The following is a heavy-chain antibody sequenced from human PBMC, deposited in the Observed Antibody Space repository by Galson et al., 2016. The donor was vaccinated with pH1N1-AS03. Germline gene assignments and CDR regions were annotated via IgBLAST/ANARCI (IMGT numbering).Heavy chain of an antibody. CDR3: ARDPPGPCSSATCATTYYDGMDV. Sequence: SVTASCKASGYIFTGFYVHWVRQAPGQGLEWMGWINTDSGLTNYAQQFEARVTMTRDTSVSTGYMELYGLKSDDTAVYYWARDPPGPCSSATCATTYYDGMDVWGQGTTVIVSS. D-gene: IGHD1-26*01. CDR1: GYIFTGFY. J-gene: IGHJ6*02. CDR2: INTDSGLT. V-gene: IGHV1-2*02.